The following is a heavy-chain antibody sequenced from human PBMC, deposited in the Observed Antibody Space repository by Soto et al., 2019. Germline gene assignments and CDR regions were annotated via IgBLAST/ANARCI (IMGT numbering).Heavy chain of an antibody. V-gene: IGHV3-21*01. CDR1: GFTFSSYS. CDR2: ISSSSSYI. CDR3: ARGPSYYYGSGSHLGYFDY. J-gene: IGHJ4*02. Sequence: PGGSLRLSCAASGFTFSSYSMNWVRQAPGKGLEWVSSISSSSSYIYYADSVKGRFTISRDNAKNSLYLQMNSLRAEDTAVYYCARGPSYYYGSGSHLGYFDYWGQGTLVTVSS. D-gene: IGHD3-10*01.